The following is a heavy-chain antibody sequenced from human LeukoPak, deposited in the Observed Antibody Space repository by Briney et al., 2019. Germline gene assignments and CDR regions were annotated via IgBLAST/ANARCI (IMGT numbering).Heavy chain of an antibody. CDR1: GFTFSSYG. J-gene: IGHJ4*02. V-gene: IGHV3-23*01. CDR3: AKFDEALTGYFGY. Sequence: GGSLRRSCAASGFTFSSYGMSWVRQSPGKGLEWVSGISGGSGTTYYAYYADSVKGRFTISRDNSKNTLYLQMNKLRAEDTAVYYCAKFDEALTGYFGYWGQGTLVTVSS. CDR2: ISGGSGTTYYA. D-gene: IGHD3-9*01.